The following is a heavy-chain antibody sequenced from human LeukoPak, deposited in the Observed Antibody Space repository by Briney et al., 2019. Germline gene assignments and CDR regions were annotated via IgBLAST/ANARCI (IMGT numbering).Heavy chain of an antibody. D-gene: IGHD3-16*01. V-gene: IGHV4-39*07. CDR2: IYYSGST. J-gene: IGHJ6*03. CDR1: GGSISSSSYY. CDR3: ARAHSELGVWGYYYMDV. Sequence: PSETLSLTCTVSGGSISSSSYYWGWIRQPPGKGLEWIGSIYYSGSTYYNPSLKSRVTISVDTSKNQFSLKLSSVTAADTAVYYCARAHSELGVWGYYYMDVWGKGTTVTVSS.